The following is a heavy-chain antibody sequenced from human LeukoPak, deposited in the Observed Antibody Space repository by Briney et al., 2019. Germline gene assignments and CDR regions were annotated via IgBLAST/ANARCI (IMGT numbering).Heavy chain of an antibody. J-gene: IGHJ3*02. CDR2: IRWNSGRI. D-gene: IGHD2-21*02. V-gene: IGHV3-9*01. CDR1: GFTFDEYG. Sequence: PGRSLRLSCAASGFTFDEYGMHWVRHAPGKGLEWVSGIRWNSGRIRYADSVKSRFTISRDNAKNSLYLQMNSLRAEDTALYYCAKAQVVTAIQPDAFDIWGQGTMVTVP. CDR3: AKAQVVTAIQPDAFDI.